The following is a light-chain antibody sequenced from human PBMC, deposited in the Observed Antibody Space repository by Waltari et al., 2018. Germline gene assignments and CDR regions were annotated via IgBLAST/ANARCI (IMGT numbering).Light chain of an antibody. CDR1: QSITTN. CDR2: DAS. CDR3: QQYNRWPPIT. J-gene: IGKJ5*01. Sequence: EVVMTQSPATLSLSPGERATLSCRASQSITTNLASYQHKPGQAPRLLIYDASTRATSVPARFSGSGSGTEFTLTISSLQSEDFAVYYCQQYNRWPPITFGQGTRLAIK. V-gene: IGKV3-15*01.